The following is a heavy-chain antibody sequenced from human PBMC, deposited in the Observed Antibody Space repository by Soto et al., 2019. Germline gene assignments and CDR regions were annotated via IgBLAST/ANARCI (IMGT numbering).Heavy chain of an antibody. CDR2: IRNSGGFT. CDR1: GFTFNNYA. V-gene: IGHV3-23*01. J-gene: IGHJ4*02. D-gene: IGHD1-26*01. CDR3: AKAYFEPKGPYFFDY. Sequence: VQLLESGGGLVQPGGSLRLSCAASGFTFNNYAMNWVRQAPGKGLEWVSAIRNSGGFTYYADSVKGRFTISRDNSKNTLYLHINSLRAEDTALYDCAKAYFEPKGPYFFDYWGQGPLVTASA.